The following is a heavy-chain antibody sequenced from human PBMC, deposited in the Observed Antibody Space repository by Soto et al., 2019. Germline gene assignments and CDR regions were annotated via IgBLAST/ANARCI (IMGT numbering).Heavy chain of an antibody. CDR3: XXXXXXXXXXXXDL. J-gene: IGHJ2*01. V-gene: IGHV4-30-4*01. CDR2: IYYSGRT. Sequence: QVQLQESGPGLVKPSQTLSLTCTVPGGSIXXGDYYXSWIXQPPGKGLEWIGYIYYSGRTNYNPXXXXXXXXXXXXXXXXXXXXXXXXXXXXXXXXXXXXXXXXXXXXXXDLWGRGTLVTVSS. CDR1: GGSIXXGDYY.